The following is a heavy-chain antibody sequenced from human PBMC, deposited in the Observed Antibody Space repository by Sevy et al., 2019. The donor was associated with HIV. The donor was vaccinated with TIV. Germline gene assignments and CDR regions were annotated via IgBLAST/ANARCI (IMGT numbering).Heavy chain of an antibody. CDR2: ISGSGGST. D-gene: IGHD6-6*01. Sequence: GGSLRLSCAASGFTFSSYAMSWVRQAPGKGLEWVSAISGSGGSTYYADSVKGRFTISRDNSKNTLYLQMNSLRAEDTAVYYCARGGMGSSKGYYYYYMDVWGKGTTVTVSS. CDR3: ARGGMGSSKGYYYYYMDV. CDR1: GFTFSSYA. J-gene: IGHJ6*03. V-gene: IGHV3-23*01.